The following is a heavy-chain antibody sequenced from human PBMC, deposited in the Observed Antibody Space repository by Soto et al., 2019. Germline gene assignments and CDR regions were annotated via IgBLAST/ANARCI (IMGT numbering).Heavy chain of an antibody. J-gene: IGHJ4*02. V-gene: IGHV3-23*01. CDR1: GFTFSSYA. CDR3: AKRRCAGGHFEY. Sequence: DVQLLESGGGLVQPEGSLRRSCAASGFTFSSYAMGWVRQGPGKVLEWVAVVSIGGSTHYADSVRGRFTISRDNSRITLSLQMISLTAEDTAVYFCAKRRCAGGHFEYWGQGALVTVSS. CDR2: VSIGGST. D-gene: IGHD2-8*02.